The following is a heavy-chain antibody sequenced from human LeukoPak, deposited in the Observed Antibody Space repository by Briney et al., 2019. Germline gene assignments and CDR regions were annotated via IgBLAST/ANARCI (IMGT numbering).Heavy chain of an antibody. CDR2: IRYDGSNK. V-gene: IGHV3-30*02. D-gene: IGHD2-2*01. Sequence: PGGSLRLSCAASGFTFSSYGMHWVRQAPGKGLEWVAFIRYDGSNKYYADSVKGRFTISRDNSKNTLYLQMNSLRAEDTAVYYCAKEVRVVVVPARGNWFDPWGQGTLVTVSS. J-gene: IGHJ5*02. CDR1: GFTFSSYG. CDR3: AKEVRVVVVPARGNWFDP.